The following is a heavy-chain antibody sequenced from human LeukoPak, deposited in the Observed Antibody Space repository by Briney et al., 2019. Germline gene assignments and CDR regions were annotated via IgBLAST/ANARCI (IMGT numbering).Heavy chain of an antibody. CDR1: GFTFSTYA. J-gene: IGHJ4*02. CDR3: ANLPPHGSWVVY. D-gene: IGHD1-26*01. Sequence: GGSLRLSCAAAGFTFSTYAMTWVRQAPGKGLEWVSSITGSGDGTSAADSVKGRFTISRDNSKNTLYLQMNSLRAEDTAVYYCANLPPHGSWVVYWGQGTLVTVSS. CDR2: ITGSGDGT. V-gene: IGHV3-23*01.